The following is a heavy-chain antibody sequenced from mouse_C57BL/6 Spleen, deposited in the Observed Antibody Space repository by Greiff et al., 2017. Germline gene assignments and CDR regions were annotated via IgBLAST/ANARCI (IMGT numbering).Heavy chain of an antibody. D-gene: IGHD2-5*01. CDR1: GFNIKDYY. V-gene: IGHV14-1*01. CDR3: TTFYYSNPAWFAY. Sequence: EVQLQESGAELVRPGASVKLSCTASGFNIKDYYMHWVKQRPEQGLEWIGRIDPEDGDTEYAPKFQGKATMTADTSSNTAYLQLSSLTSEDTAVYYCTTFYYSNPAWFAYWGQGTLVTVSA. J-gene: IGHJ3*01. CDR2: IDPEDGDT.